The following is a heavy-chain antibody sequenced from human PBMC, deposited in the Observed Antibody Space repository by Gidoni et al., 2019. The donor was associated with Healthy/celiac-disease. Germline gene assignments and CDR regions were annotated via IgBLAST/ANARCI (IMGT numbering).Heavy chain of an antibody. J-gene: IGHJ2*01. CDR1: GGSIRSSNW. CDR2: IYHSGST. V-gene: IGHV4-4*02. CDR3: ARGRTVPNWSWYLDL. Sequence: VQLQDSGPGLVTPSGTLSLTCAVSGGSIRSSNWWSWVRQPPGKGLEWIGEIYHSGSTNYNPSIKSRVTRSVDKSKNQFSRKLSSVTAEDTAGYYCARGRTVPNWSWYLDLWGRGTLVAVSS. D-gene: IGHD1-1*01.